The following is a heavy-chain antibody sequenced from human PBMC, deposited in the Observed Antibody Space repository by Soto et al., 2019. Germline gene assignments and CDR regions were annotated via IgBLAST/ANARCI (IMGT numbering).Heavy chain of an antibody. V-gene: IGHV3-48*03. CDR1: GFTFSSYE. D-gene: IGHD6-6*01. Sequence: EVQLVESGGGLVQPGGSLRLSCAASGFTFSSYEMNWVRQAPGKGLEWLSYISGGGDSEFYADSVKGRFAISRDNAKNSLFLQMNSLRAEDTAVYYCARGIGSSSGNFDYWGQGTLVTVSS. CDR3: ARGIGSSSGNFDY. CDR2: ISGGGDSE. J-gene: IGHJ4*02.